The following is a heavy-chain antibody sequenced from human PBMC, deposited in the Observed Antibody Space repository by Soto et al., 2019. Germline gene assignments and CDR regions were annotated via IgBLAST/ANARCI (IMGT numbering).Heavy chain of an antibody. D-gene: IGHD6-19*01. CDR2: ITPMFGTV. CDR1: GGTFSSYA. J-gene: IGHJ4*02. V-gene: IGHV1-69*01. CDR3: ARASFRAYSRGWYITATNDY. Sequence: QVQLVQSGAEVMKPWSSVKVSCKASGGTFSSYAITWVRQAPGQGLEWMGGITPMFGTVNYAQKFQGGATLTADESTSTDYMEMISLISEETAMYYCARASFRAYSRGWYITATNDYWGQGTLVTVSS.